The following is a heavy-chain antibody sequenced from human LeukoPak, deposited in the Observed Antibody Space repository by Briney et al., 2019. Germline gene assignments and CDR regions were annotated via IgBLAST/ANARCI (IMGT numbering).Heavy chain of an antibody. Sequence: GGSLRLSCAASGFTFSSYSMNWVRQAPGKGLEWASSISSSSSYIYYADSVKGRFTISRDNAKNSLYLQMNSLRAEDTAVYYCARDRARLRYFDWGFDYWGQGTLVTVSS. V-gene: IGHV3-21*01. CDR2: ISSSSSYI. D-gene: IGHD3-9*01. CDR1: GFTFSSYS. CDR3: ARDRARLRYFDWGFDY. J-gene: IGHJ4*02.